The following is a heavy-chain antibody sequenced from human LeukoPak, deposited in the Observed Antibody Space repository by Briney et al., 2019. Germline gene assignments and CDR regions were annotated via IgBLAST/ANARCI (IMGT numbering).Heavy chain of an antibody. CDR2: ISGSGGGT. J-gene: IGHJ4*02. Sequence: GSLRLSCAAAGFTVSTSAMSWVRQAPGKGLEWVSGISGSGGGTYYADSVKGRFSISRDISKNTLYLQMNSLRVEDTAIYYCAKDGKTRNWNYFQAKPVYWGQGTRVTVSS. V-gene: IGHV3-23*01. CDR1: GFTVSTSA. D-gene: IGHD1-7*01. CDR3: AKDGKTRNWNYFQAKPVY.